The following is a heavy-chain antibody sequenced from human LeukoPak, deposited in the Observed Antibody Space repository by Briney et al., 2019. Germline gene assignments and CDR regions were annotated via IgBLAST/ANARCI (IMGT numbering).Heavy chain of an antibody. CDR3: ARDPAHSSGPFDC. J-gene: IGHJ4*02. CDR2: IRSSGSTI. V-gene: IGHV3-48*02. CDR1: GFTFSNYV. D-gene: IGHD3-22*01. Sequence: GGSLRLSCAASGFTFSNYVMSWVRQAPGKGLEWVSYIRSSGSTIYYADSVKGRFTISRDNAKNSLYLQMNSLRDEDTAVYYCARDPAHSSGPFDCWGQGTLVTVSS.